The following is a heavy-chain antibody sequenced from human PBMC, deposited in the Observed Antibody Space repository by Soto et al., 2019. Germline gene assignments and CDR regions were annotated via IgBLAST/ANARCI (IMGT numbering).Heavy chain of an antibody. CDR3: TVGGAGHPFDY. D-gene: IGHD3-16*01. CDR1: GVSLTSHY. J-gene: IGHJ4*02. V-gene: IGHV4-59*11. CDR2: IHYSGST. Sequence: QVQLQESGPGLVKPSETLSLTCTVSGVSLTSHYWTWIRQPPGKGLEWIGNIHYSGSTNYSPSLKGRVIISVDTSENQSSLKLSSVTTADTAVYYCTVGGAGHPFDYWGQGTLVTVSS.